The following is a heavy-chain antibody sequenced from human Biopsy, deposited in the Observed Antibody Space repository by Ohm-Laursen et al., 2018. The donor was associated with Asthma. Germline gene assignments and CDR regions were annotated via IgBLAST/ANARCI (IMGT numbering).Heavy chain of an antibody. CDR1: GYTFNSAG. Sequence: EASVKVSCNTSGYTFNSAGITWVRQAPGQGLEWMGWISVYNGNTKVAQKLQDRVTMITDTSTSTAYMELRSLRSDDTAVYFCARAVDYSHYYCIDVWGQGTTVTVS. V-gene: IGHV1-18*01. CDR3: ARAVDYSHYYCIDV. J-gene: IGHJ6*02. CDR2: ISVYNGNT. D-gene: IGHD3-10*01.